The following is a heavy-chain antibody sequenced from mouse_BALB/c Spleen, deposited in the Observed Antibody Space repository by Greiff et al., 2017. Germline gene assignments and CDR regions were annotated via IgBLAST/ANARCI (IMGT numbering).Heavy chain of an antibody. CDR1: GFTFSSYA. D-gene: IGHD1-1*01. V-gene: IGHV5-9-4*01. CDR3: ARGGPIRGYAMDY. Sequence: EVKLVESGGGLVKPGGSLKLSCAASGFTFSSYAMSWVRQSPEKRLEWVAEISSGGSYTYYPDTVTGRFTISRDNAKNTLYLEMSSLRSEDTAMYYCARGGPIRGYAMDYWGQGTSVTVSS. J-gene: IGHJ4*01. CDR2: ISSGGSYT.